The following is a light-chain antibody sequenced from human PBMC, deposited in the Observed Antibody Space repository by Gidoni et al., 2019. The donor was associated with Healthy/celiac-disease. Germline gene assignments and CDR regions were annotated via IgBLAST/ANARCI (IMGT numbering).Light chain of an antibody. CDR1: SLRSYY. J-gene: IGLJ3*02. V-gene: IGLV3-19*01. Sequence: SSELTQDPAVSVALGQTVRITCQGDSLRSYYASWYQQNPGQAPVLVIYGKTNRPSGIPDRFSGSSSGNTASLTITGAQAEDEADYYCNSRDSSGNHLVFGGGTKLTVL. CDR2: GKT. CDR3: NSRDSSGNHLV.